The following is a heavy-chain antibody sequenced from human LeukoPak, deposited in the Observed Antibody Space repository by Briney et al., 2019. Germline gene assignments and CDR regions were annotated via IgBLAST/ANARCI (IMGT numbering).Heavy chain of an antibody. V-gene: IGHV3-30-3*01. CDR1: GFTFSSYA. J-gene: IGHJ4*02. Sequence: GGSLRLSCAASGFTFSSYAMHWVRQAPGKGLEWVAVISYDGSNKYYADSVKGRFTISRDNAKNSLYLQMNSLRVEDTAVYYCARVDSTSWFDYWGQGTLVTVSS. D-gene: IGHD6-13*01. CDR2: ISYDGSNK. CDR3: ARVDSTSWFDY.